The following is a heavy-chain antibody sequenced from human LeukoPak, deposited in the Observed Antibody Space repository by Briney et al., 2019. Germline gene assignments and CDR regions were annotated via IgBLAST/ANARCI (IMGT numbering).Heavy chain of an antibody. CDR1: RGSISSFY. CDR2: IFTSGST. CDR3: ARDRTPYYYGSGSYLYHYMDV. D-gene: IGHD3-10*01. Sequence: SETLSLTCTVSRGSISSFYWSWIRQPAGKGLEWIGRIFTSGSTNYNPSLKNRVTMSVDTSKNQFSLKLSSVTAANTAVYYCARDRTPYYYGSGSYLYHYMDVWGKGTTVTISS. V-gene: IGHV4-4*07. J-gene: IGHJ6*03.